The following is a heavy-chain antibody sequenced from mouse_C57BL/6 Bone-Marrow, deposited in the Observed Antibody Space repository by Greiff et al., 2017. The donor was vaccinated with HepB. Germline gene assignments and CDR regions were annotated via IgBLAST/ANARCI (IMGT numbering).Heavy chain of an antibody. Sequence: QVQLQQSGAELARPGASVKLSCKASGYTFTSYGISWVKQRTGQGLEWIGEIYPRSGNTYYNEKFKGKATLTADKSSSTSYMELRSLTSEDSAVYFCAGRWELLLRTGFAYWGQGTLVTVSA. CDR1: GYTFTSYG. V-gene: IGHV1-81*01. J-gene: IGHJ3*01. CDR3: AGRWELLLRTGFAY. CDR2: IYPRSGNT. D-gene: IGHD1-1*01.